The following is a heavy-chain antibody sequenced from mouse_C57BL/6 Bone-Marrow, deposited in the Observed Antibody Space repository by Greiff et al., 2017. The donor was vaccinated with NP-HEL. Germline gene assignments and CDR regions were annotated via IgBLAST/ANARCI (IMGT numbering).Heavy chain of an antibody. D-gene: IGHD1-1*01. J-gene: IGHJ2*01. CDR2: ISGGGGNT. V-gene: IGHV5-9*01. Sequence: RVESGGGLVKPGGSLKLSCAASGFTFSSYTMSWVRQTPEKRLGWVATISGGGGNTYYPDSVKDRFTISRENAKNTLYLQMSSLWSEDAALYYCTRHGYYGSRDYWGQGTTLTVSS. CDR3: TRHGYYGSRDY. CDR1: GFTFSSYT.